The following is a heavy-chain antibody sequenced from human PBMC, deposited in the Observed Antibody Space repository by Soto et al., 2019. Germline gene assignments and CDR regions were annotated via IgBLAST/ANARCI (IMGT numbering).Heavy chain of an antibody. Sequence: GASVKVSCKVSGYTLTELSMHWVRQAPGKGLEWMGGFDPEDGETIYAQKFQGRVTMTEDTSTDTAYMELSSLRSEDTAVYYCATIFSDRELLYMSFDYWGQGTLVTVSS. CDR1: GYTLTELS. J-gene: IGHJ4*02. CDR2: FDPEDGET. V-gene: IGHV1-24*01. D-gene: IGHD3-10*01. CDR3: ATIFSDRELLYMSFDY.